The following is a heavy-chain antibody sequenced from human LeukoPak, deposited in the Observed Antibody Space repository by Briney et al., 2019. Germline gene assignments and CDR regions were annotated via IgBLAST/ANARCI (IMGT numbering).Heavy chain of an antibody. D-gene: IGHD5-18*01. CDR2: VSDSDNS. CDR3: ARGVVYNYGYPYFDY. Sequence: PSDTLSLTCSVSGGPMSYNFWNWIRQSPRKELNWMGCVSDSDNSNYSPSLKSRLTLSLDTSQNQFSLRLSSVTAADSAVYFCARGVVYNYGYPYFDYWGLGTLVTVSS. J-gene: IGHJ4*02. V-gene: IGHV4-59*07. CDR1: GGPMSYNF.